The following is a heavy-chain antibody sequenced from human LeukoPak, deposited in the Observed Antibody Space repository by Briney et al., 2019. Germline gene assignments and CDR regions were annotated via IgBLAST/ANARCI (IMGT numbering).Heavy chain of an antibody. CDR1: GYTFTGYY. J-gene: IGHJ4*02. V-gene: IGHV1-2*02. CDR3: ARLDSSGYYWYFDY. D-gene: IGHD3-22*01. Sequence: TSVKVSCKASGYTFTGYYMHWVRQAPGQGLEWMGWINRNSGGTNYAQKFQGRVTMTRDTSISTAYMELSRLRSDDTAVYYCARLDSSGYYWYFDYWGQGTLVTVSS. CDR2: INRNSGGT.